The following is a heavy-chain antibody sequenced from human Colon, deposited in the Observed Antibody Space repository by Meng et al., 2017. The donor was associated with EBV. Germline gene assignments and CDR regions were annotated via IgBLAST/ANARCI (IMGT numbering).Heavy chain of an antibody. J-gene: IGHJ5*02. Sequence: LVQESGAGLGKPSVTMSLICAVFGTSISTSNWWSWIRKSPGEGLEWIGAIYHNGQTNYNPSLKSRVSMSVDESKNEFSLNLKSVTAADTAVYYCARDGGVTHIPWGQGVLVTVSS. V-gene: IGHV4-4*02. CDR2: IYHNGQT. CDR3: ARDGGVTHIP. D-gene: IGHD2-8*02. CDR1: GTSISTSNW.